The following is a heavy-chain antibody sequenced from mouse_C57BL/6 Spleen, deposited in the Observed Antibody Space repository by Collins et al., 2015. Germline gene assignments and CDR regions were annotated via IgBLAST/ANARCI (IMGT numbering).Heavy chain of an antibody. D-gene: IGHD2-4*01. CDR3: AYDYDGAWFAY. J-gene: IGHJ3*01. Sequence: QIQLVQSGPELKKPGETVKISCKASGYTFTDYSMHWVKQAPGKGLKWMGWINTETGEPTYADDFKGRFAFSLETSASTAYLQINNLKNEDTATYFCAYDYDGAWFAYWGQGTLVTVSA. CDR2: INTETGEP. V-gene: IGHV9-2-1*01. CDR1: GYTFTDYS.